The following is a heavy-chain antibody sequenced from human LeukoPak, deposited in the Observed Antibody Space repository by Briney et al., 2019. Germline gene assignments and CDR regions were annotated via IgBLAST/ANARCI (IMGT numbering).Heavy chain of an antibody. CDR2: IYYSGST. CDR1: GFTFSSYA. D-gene: IGHD3-16*02. CDR3: ARHGYDYVWGSYRQPPFDY. J-gene: IGHJ4*02. V-gene: IGHV4-39*01. Sequence: PGGSLRLSCAASGFTFSSYAMTWVRQAPGKGLEWIGSIYYSGSTYYNPSLKSRVTISVDTSKNQFSLKLSSVTAADTAVYYCARHGYDYVWGSYRQPPFDYWGQGTLVTVSS.